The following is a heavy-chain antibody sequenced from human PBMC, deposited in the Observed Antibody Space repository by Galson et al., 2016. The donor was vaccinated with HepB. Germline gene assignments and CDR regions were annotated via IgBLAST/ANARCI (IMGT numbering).Heavy chain of an antibody. J-gene: IGHJ4*02. CDR2: ISSGGRDT. CDR3: ARDRTSRAALDY. CDR1: GFTFSDFY. D-gene: IGHD6-25*01. V-gene: IGHV3-11*06. Sequence: LRLSCAASGFTFSDFYMAWIRQAPGKGLEYVSHISSGGRDTNYADSVKGRFTISRDNAKKSLYLQMNSLRAEDTAVYYCARDRTSRAALDYWSQGTLVTVSS.